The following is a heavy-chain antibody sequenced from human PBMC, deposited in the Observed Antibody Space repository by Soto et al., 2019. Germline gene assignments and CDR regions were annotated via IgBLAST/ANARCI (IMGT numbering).Heavy chain of an antibody. CDR2: IYPGDPDT. CDR3: ARPLGYCSSTICSPIDY. CDR1: GYSFTIYW. V-gene: IGHV5-51*01. D-gene: IGHD2-2*01. J-gene: IGHJ4*02. Sequence: PGESLKISCKGSGYSFTIYWIGWVRQMPGKGLEWMGIIYPGDPDTRYSPSFQGQVTISADESISTAYLQWSSLKASDTAMYYCARPLGYCSSTICSPIDYWGQGTLVTVSS.